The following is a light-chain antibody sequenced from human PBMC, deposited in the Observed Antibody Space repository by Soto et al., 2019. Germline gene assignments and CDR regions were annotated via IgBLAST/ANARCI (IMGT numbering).Light chain of an antibody. CDR3: QQYGIAPRT. CDR2: GAS. V-gene: IGKV3-20*01. J-gene: IGKJ1*01. Sequence: EIVLTQSPGTLSLTPGEGATLSCRASQSVSNNFLAWYQQKPGQAPRLLIYGASNRATGIPGRFSGSGSGTDFTLTISRLDPEDFAMYYCQQYGIAPRTFGQGTKVDIK. CDR1: QSVSNNF.